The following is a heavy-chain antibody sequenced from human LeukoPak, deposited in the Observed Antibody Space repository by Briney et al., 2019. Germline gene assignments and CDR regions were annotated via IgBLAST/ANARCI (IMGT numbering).Heavy chain of an antibody. CDR3: ARGGYCSSAICYSLNAFDI. V-gene: IGHV3-48*04. J-gene: IGHJ3*02. CDR1: GFTLSSYG. Sequence: GGSLRLSCAASGFTLSSYGMHWVRQAPGKGLEWVSYINSRDNIVYYADSVKGRFTISRDNAKNSLSLQMNSLRAEDTAVYYCARGGYCSSAICYSLNAFDIWGQGTVVTISS. D-gene: IGHD2-2*01. CDR2: INSRDNIV.